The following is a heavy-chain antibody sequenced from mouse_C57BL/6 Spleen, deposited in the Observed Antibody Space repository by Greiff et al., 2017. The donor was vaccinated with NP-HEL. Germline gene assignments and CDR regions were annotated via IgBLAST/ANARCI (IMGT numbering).Heavy chain of an antibody. Sequence: EVQLVESGGGLVKPGGSLKLSCAASGFTFSSYTMSWVRQTPEKRLEWVATISGGGGNTYYPDSVKGRFTISRDNAKNTLYLQMSSLRSEDTALYYCAREAMVTTWFAYWGQGTLVTVSA. CDR2: ISGGGGNT. CDR3: AREAMVTTWFAY. CDR1: GFTFSSYT. J-gene: IGHJ3*01. V-gene: IGHV5-9*01. D-gene: IGHD2-2*01.